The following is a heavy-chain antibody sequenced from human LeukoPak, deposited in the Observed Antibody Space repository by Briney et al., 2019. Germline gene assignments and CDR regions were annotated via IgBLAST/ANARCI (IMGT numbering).Heavy chain of an antibody. J-gene: IGHJ4*02. D-gene: IGHD1-1*01. CDR3: ARVLERHFDY. V-gene: IGHV1-2*02. CDR2: INPNSGGT. CDR1: GYTFTGYY. Sequence: AXXKVSCKASGYTFTGYYIHWVRQAPGQGLEWMGWINPNSGGTNYAQKFQGRVTMTRDTSISTAYMELSRLRSDDTAVYYCARVLERHFDYWGQGTLVTVSS.